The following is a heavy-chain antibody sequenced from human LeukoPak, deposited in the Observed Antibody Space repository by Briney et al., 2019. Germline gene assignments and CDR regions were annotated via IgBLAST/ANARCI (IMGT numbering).Heavy chain of an antibody. CDR2: ISYDGSNK. CDR1: GFTFSSYG. CDR3: ARNPGIAVAGTGGDWYFDY. J-gene: IGHJ4*02. D-gene: IGHD6-19*01. V-gene: IGHV3-30*03. Sequence: GGSLRLSCAASGFTFSSYGMPWVRQAPGKGLEWVAVISYDGSNKYYADSVKGRFTISRDNSKNTLYLQMNSLRAEDTAVYYCARNPGIAVAGTGGDWYFDYWGQGTLVTVSS.